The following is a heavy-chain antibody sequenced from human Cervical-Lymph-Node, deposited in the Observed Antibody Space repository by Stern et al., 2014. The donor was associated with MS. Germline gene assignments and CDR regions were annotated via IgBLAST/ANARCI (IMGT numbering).Heavy chain of an antibody. D-gene: IGHD2-2*01. Sequence: VQLVESGPGLVKPSETLSLTCSVSGGSINSYYWTWIRQPAGKGLEYIGHIYTSGSTKYNPSLRRRVTMSIDTSKNQLSLKLNFVTAADTAVYYCATWGEVVDDYYYGLDVWGQGTTVTVSS. CDR3: ATWGEVVDDYYYGLDV. V-gene: IGHV4-4*07. CDR1: GGSINSYY. CDR2: IYTSGST. J-gene: IGHJ6*02.